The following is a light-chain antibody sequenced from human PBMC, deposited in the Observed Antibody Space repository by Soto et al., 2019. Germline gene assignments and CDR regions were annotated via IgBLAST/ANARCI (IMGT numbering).Light chain of an antibody. J-gene: IGKJ4*01. CDR2: DAS. V-gene: IGKV1-33*01. Sequence: DIQMTQSPSSLSAFVGDRVTITCQASQDIDVYLNWYQQKPGKAPELLIYDASALNTGVPSRFSGSGSGTDFTFTISSLQAEDFATYYCQQYHSLLSFGGGTRVEI. CDR1: QDIDVY. CDR3: QQYHSLLS.